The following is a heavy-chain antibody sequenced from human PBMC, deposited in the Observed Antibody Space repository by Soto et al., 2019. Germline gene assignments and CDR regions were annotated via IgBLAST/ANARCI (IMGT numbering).Heavy chain of an antibody. CDR2: IIPIFGTA. D-gene: IGHD3-22*01. J-gene: IGHJ2*01. CDR3: ASSRGYYDTPWWYFDL. V-gene: IGHV1-69*12. Sequence: QVQLVQSGAEVKKPGSSVKVSCKASGGTFSSYAISWVRQAPGQGLEWMGGIIPIFGTANYAQKFQGRVTSTADESTSTADMELSSLRSEDTAVYYCASSRGYYDTPWWYFDLWGRGTLVTVSS. CDR1: GGTFSSYA.